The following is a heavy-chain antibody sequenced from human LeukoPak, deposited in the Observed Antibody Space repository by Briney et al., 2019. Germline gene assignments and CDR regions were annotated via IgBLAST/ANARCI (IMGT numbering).Heavy chain of an antibody. Sequence: ASVKVSCKASGYTFTSYGISWVRQAPGQGLEWMGWISAYNGNTNYARKLQGRVTMTTDTSTSTAYMELRSLRSDDTAVYYCARAESLGYCSSTSCPYYFDYWGQGTLVTVSS. CDR1: GYTFTSYG. CDR3: ARAESLGYCSSTSCPYYFDY. J-gene: IGHJ4*02. V-gene: IGHV1-18*01. D-gene: IGHD2-2*01. CDR2: ISAYNGNT.